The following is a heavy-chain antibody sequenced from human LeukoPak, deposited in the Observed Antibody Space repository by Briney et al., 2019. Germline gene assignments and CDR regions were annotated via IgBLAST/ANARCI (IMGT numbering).Heavy chain of an antibody. CDR1: GFIFSSHW. D-gene: IGHD3-3*01. V-gene: IGHV3-7*01. CDR3: ARDKEAAVDFWSGYYPL. J-gene: IGHJ4*02. CDR2: IKRDGSER. Sequence: PGGSLRLSCAASGFIFSSHWMSWVRQAPGKGLEWVANIKRDGSERYYEDSVKGRFTISRDNAQNSLYLQMNSLRDEDTAVYYCARDKEAAVDFWSGYYPLWGQGTLVTVSS.